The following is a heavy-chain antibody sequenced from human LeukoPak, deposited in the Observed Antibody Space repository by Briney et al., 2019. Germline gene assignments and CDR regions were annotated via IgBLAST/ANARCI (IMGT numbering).Heavy chain of an antibody. CDR3: VKGAKYSGSSVDYFYMDV. J-gene: IGHJ6*03. V-gene: IGHV4-59*01. CDR1: GDSMNFYY. Sequence: SETLSLTCTVSGDSMNFYYWSWIRQPPGKGLEWIGYIYYSGSTNYNPSLKSRVTISVDTSKNQFTLKLNSVTAADTAVYYCVKGAKYSGSSVDYFYMDVWAKGTTVTVSS. CDR2: IYYSGST. D-gene: IGHD1-26*01.